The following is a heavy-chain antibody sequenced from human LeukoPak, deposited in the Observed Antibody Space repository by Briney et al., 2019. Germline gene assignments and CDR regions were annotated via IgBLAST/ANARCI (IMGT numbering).Heavy chain of an antibody. J-gene: IGHJ4*02. V-gene: IGHV4-59*01. Sequence: SATLSLTCTVSGGSISSTYCNWIRQPPGKGLEWIGYIYYSGSTDYNPPLQSRVTMSVDTSKNQFSLNLTSVTAAHTAVYYCAIYDVSGYKYNYIAHWVQGTLVTVCS. CDR3: AIYDVSGYKYNYIAH. D-gene: IGHD3-22*01. CDR1: GGSISSTY. CDR2: IYYSGST.